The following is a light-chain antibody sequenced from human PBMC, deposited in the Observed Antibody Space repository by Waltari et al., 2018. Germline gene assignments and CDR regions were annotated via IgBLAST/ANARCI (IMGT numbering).Light chain of an antibody. CDR3: QQRITWPIT. V-gene: IGKV3-11*01. J-gene: IGKJ5*01. CDR1: QSVSSY. CDR2: EAS. Sequence: EIVLTQSPATLSLSPGERATLSCRASQSVSSYLAWYQQKPGQAPRLLIYEASDRATGIRARVSGSGSGTDFTLTISSLEPEDFAVYYCQQRITWPITFGQGTRLEIK.